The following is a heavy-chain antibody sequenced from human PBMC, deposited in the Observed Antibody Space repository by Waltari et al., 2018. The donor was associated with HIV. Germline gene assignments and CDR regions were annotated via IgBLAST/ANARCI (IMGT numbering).Heavy chain of an antibody. CDR3: ARLSRGPGSYRVSILAFDI. J-gene: IGHJ3*02. CDR1: GASVSSTTYF. CDR2: LSHNVNT. Sequence: QLQLQESGPGLVKPSETLSLTCTVSGASVSSTTYFWGWVRQSPGKGLEWIASLSHNVNTYYNPSLRSRVTISVDTSKNQFSLKLTSVTSADTALYYCARLSRGPGSYRVSILAFDIWGQGTMVTVSS. D-gene: IGHD3-10*01. V-gene: IGHV4-39*01.